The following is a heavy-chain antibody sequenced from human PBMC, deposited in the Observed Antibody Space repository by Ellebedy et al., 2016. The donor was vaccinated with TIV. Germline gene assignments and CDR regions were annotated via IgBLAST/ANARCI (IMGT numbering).Heavy chain of an antibody. Sequence: GESLKISCAASGFTFSSYGMHWVRQAPGKGLEWVAVIWYDGSNKYYADSVKGRFTISRDNSKNTLYLQMNSLRAEDTAVSYCARGHGSGNYRGALWWGQGTLVTVSS. V-gene: IGHV3-33*01. CDR1: GFTFSSYG. CDR2: IWYDGSNK. D-gene: IGHD3-10*01. CDR3: ARGHGSGNYRGALW. J-gene: IGHJ4*02.